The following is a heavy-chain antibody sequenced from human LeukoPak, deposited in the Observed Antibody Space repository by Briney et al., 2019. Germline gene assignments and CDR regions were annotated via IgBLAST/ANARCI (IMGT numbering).Heavy chain of an antibody. J-gene: IGHJ4*02. CDR1: GFTFDDYA. Sequence: PGRSLRLSCAASGFTFDDYAMHWVRQAPGKGLEWVSGISWNSGSIGYADSVKGRFTISRDNAKNSLYLQMNSLRAEDTALYYCARKYKYSSSRYRYYFDYWGQGTLVTVSS. CDR2: ISWNSGSI. CDR3: ARKYKYSSSRYRYYFDY. D-gene: IGHD6-13*01. V-gene: IGHV3-9*01.